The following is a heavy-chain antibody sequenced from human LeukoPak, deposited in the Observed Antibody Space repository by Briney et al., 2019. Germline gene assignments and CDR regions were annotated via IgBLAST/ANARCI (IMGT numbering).Heavy chain of an antibody. J-gene: IGHJ6*03. D-gene: IGHD2-21*02. Sequence: PWETLPLTCAVYGGSFRGFYWTWIRQSPGKGLEWIGGINHSGSSGYKPSLKRGIMISVYMSKNQFCLKVMSVTAADTAVYYCARSHCGGDCYSSRWQILYGYYYYYMDVWGTGTTVTVSS. CDR2: INHSGSS. CDR1: GGSFRGFY. V-gene: IGHV4-34*01. CDR3: ARSHCGGDCYSSRWQILYGYYYYYMDV.